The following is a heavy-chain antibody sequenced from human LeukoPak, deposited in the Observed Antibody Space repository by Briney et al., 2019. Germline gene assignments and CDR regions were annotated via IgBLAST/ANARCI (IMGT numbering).Heavy chain of an antibody. CDR3: ARVRPTVTTEPRNDAFDI. CDR2: INHSGST. CDR1: GGSFSGYY. D-gene: IGHD4-17*01. J-gene: IGHJ3*02. V-gene: IGHV4-34*01. Sequence: SETLSLTCAVYGGSFSGYYWSWIRQPPGKGLEWIGEINHSGSTNYNPSLKSRVTISVDTSKNQFSLKLSSVTAADTAVYYCARVRPTVTTEPRNDAFDIWGQGTMVTVSS.